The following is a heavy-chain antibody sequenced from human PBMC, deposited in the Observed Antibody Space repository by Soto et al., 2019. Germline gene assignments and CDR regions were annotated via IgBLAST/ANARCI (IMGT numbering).Heavy chain of an antibody. CDR3: ALDYGDYGTFDY. CDR2: ISGSGDST. J-gene: IGHJ4*02. D-gene: IGHD4-17*01. Sequence: GGSLRLSCAASGFTFSSYAMNWVRQAPGKGLEWVSVISGSGDSTYYADSVKGRFTISRDNSKNTLYLQMNSLRAEDTAVYYCALDYGDYGTFDYWGQGTLVTVSS. CDR1: GFTFSSYA. V-gene: IGHV3-23*01.